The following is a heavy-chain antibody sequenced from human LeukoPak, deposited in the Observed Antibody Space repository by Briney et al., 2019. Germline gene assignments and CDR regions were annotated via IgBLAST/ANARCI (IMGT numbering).Heavy chain of an antibody. V-gene: IGHV3-7*01. CDR1: GFTFSSYW. J-gene: IGHJ4*02. CDR2: IKQDGSEK. CDR3: ARGDKWELPFVDY. Sequence: GGSLRLSCAASGFTFSSYWMSWVRQAPGKGLEWVANIKQDGSEKYYVDSVKGRFTTSRDNAKNSLYLQMNSLRAEDTAVYYCARGDKWELPFVDYWGQGTLVTVSS. D-gene: IGHD1-26*01.